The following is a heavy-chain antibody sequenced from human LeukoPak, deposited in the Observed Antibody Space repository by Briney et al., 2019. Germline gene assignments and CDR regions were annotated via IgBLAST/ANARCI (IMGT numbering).Heavy chain of an antibody. D-gene: IGHD3-10*01. CDR3: ARVLVANGSGSYLFDY. CDR2: TYCSGTT. J-gene: IGHJ4*02. CDR1: GGSITSHS. Sequence: PSETLSLTCNVSGGSITSHSWNWIRQSPGKGLEWIGYTYCSGTTNYSPSLKSRVTISLDTSKNQISLKLRPVTAADTAVYYCARVLVANGSGSYLFDYWGQGTLVTVSS. V-gene: IGHV4-59*11.